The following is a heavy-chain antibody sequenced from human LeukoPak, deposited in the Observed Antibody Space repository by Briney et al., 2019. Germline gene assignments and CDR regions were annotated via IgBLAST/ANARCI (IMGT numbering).Heavy chain of an antibody. Sequence: ETLSLPCTVSGGSINSSSYYWGWIRQPPGKGLEWVGSIYYSGSTYYNPSLKSRVTISVDTSKNQFSLKLSSVTAADTAVYYCARDLGCKFVANAFDIWGQGTMVTVSS. D-gene: IGHD2/OR15-2a*01. CDR3: ARDLGCKFVANAFDI. V-gene: IGHV4-39*07. J-gene: IGHJ3*02. CDR2: IYYSGST. CDR1: GGSINSSSYY.